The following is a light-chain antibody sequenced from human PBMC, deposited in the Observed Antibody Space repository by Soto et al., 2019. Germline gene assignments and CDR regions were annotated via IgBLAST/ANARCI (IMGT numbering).Light chain of an antibody. Sequence: SSELTQPPSVSVSPGQTASITCSGDKLGDKYACWYQQKPGQSPVLVIYQDSKRPSGIPVRFSGSNSGNTATLTISGTQATDEADYYCQAWDSSTAWVFGGGTKLTVL. J-gene: IGLJ2*01. V-gene: IGLV3-1*01. CDR3: QAWDSSTAWV. CDR2: QDS. CDR1: KLGDKY.